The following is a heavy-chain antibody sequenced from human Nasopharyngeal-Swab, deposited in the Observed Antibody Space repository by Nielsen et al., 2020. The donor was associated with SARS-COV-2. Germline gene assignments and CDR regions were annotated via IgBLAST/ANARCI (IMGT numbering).Heavy chain of an antibody. V-gene: IGHV3-23*01. D-gene: IGHD2-21*01. J-gene: IGHJ3*02. Sequence: GESLKISCAASGFTFSSYAMSWVRQAPGKGPEWVSAISGSGGSTYYADSVKGRFTISRDNSKNTLYLQMNSLRAEDTAVYYCAKPLAYCGGDCYWGDAFDIWGQGTMVTVSS. CDR3: AKPLAYCGGDCYWGDAFDI. CDR2: ISGSGGST. CDR1: GFTFSSYA.